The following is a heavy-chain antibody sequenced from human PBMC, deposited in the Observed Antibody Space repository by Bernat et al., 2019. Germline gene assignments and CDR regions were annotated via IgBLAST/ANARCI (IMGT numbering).Heavy chain of an antibody. J-gene: IGHJ6*02. D-gene: IGHD5-18*01. CDR2: MNTNSGNT. V-gene: IGHV1-8*01. CDR1: GYTFTSYD. CDR3: ARDHSRYSCCYYYYYGMVW. Sequence: QVQLVQSGAEVKKPGASVKVSCKASGYTFTSYDINWVRQATGQGLEWMGWMNTNSGNTGDAQKFQGRVTMTRNTSISTAYMELSSLRSEDTAVYYCARDHSRYSCCYYYYYGMVWLGQGSTFSLSS.